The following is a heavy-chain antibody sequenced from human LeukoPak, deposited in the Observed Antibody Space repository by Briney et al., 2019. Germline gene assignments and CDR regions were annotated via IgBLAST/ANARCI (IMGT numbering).Heavy chain of an antibody. D-gene: IGHD2-2*01. J-gene: IGHJ4*02. CDR1: GFTFSSYW. V-gene: IGHV3-7*01. CDR3: ARDGLGVVPAVTRY. CDR2: IKQDGSEK. Sequence: GGSLRLSCAASGFTFSSYWMSWVRQAPGKGLEWVATIKQDGSEKYYVESVKGRFTISRDTAKKSLDLQMNSLRAEDTVVYYCARDGLGVVPAVTRYWGQGTLVTVSS.